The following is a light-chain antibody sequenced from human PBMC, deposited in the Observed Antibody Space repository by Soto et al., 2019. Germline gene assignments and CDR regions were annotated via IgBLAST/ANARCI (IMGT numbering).Light chain of an antibody. CDR2: GAS. Sequence: ELVMTQSPAILSVSPGERVTLSCRASQSVNSNLAWYQQKPGQAPRLLICGASTRATGIPARFSGSGSGTEFTLAISSLQSEDFAIYYCQQYNSWPPSWTFGQGTKVDIK. V-gene: IGKV3-15*01. J-gene: IGKJ1*01. CDR3: QQYNSWPPSWT. CDR1: QSVNSN.